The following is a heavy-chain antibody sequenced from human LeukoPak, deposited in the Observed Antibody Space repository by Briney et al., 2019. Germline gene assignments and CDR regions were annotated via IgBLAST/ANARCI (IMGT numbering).Heavy chain of an antibody. V-gene: IGHV1-18*01. CDR2: ISAYNGNT. CDR1: GYTFTSYG. CDR3: ATEWELLFGY. Sequence: ASVKVSCKASGYTFTSYGISWVRQAPGQGLEWMGWISAYNGNTNYAQKLQGRVTMTTDTSTSTVHMELSGLRSEDTAVYYCATEWELLFGYWGQGTLVTVSS. J-gene: IGHJ4*02. D-gene: IGHD2-15*01.